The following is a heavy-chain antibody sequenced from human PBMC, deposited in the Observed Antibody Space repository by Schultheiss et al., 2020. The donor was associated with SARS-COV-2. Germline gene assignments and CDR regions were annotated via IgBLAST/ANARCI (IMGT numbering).Heavy chain of an antibody. V-gene: IGHV3-74*01. CDR2: ISSNGSST. D-gene: IGHD6-6*01. Sequence: GESLKISCAASGFTFSSYSMNWVRQAPGKGLEYVSAISSNGSSTSYADSVKGRFTISRDNAKNTLYLQMNSLRAEDTAVYYCARGIAARFRYNWFDPWGQGTLVTVSS. J-gene: IGHJ5*02. CDR3: ARGIAARFRYNWFDP. CDR1: GFTFSSYS.